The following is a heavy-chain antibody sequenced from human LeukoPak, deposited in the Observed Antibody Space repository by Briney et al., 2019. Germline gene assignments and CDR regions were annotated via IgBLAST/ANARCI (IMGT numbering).Heavy chain of an antibody. CDR2: IYPRDSRT. V-gene: IGHV5-51*01. J-gene: IGHJ4*02. CDR1: GYSFSSYW. D-gene: IGHD2-2*01. Sequence: GESLKISCKGSGYSFSSYWIAWVRQMPGKGLEWMGIIYPRDSRTTYSPSFQGQVTISVDKSISTAYLQWSSLKASDTAMYYCARLVVVPAAMDYWGQGTLVTVSS. CDR3: ARLVVVPAAMDY.